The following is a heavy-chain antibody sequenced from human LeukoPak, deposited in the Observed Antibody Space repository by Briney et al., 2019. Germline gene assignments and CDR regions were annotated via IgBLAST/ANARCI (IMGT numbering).Heavy chain of an antibody. CDR3: ARVAGSGYDPYYLDY. CDR2: INPSGDSL. D-gene: IGHD5-12*01. CDR1: GYTFTSYY. J-gene: IGHJ4*02. Sequence: ASVKVSCKASGYTFTSYYMHWVRQAPGQGLEWMGIINPSGDSLSCAQKFQGRITMTRDTSTSTVYMELSSLRSDDTATYYCARVAGSGYDPYYLDYWGQGTLVTVSS. V-gene: IGHV1-46*01.